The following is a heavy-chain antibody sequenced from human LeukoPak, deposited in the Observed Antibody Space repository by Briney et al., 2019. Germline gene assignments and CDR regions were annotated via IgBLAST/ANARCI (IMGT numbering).Heavy chain of an antibody. CDR3: ARVPGGDYVRYYYYYYMDV. CDR2: IYYSGST. V-gene: IGHV4-59*01. CDR1: GGSISSYY. Sequence: SETLSLTCTVSGGSISSYYWSWIRQPPGKGLEWIGYIYYSGSTNHNPSLKSRVTISVDTSKNQFSLKLSSVTAADTAVYYCARVPGGDYVRYYYYYYMDVWGKGTTVTVSS. D-gene: IGHD4-17*01. J-gene: IGHJ6*03.